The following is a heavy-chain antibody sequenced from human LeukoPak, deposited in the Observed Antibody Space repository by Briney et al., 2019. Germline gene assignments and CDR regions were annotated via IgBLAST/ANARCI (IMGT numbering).Heavy chain of an antibody. CDR3: ATSTRSRGPAFDI. Sequence: PSETLSLTCTVSGGSISSYYWTWIRQPPGKGLEWIGYIYYSGSTNYNPSLKSRVTISVDTSKTQFSLKLSSVTAADTAVYYCATSTRSRGPAFDIWGQGTMVTVPS. V-gene: IGHV4-59*08. CDR1: GGSISSYY. J-gene: IGHJ3*02. D-gene: IGHD2-2*01. CDR2: IYYSGST.